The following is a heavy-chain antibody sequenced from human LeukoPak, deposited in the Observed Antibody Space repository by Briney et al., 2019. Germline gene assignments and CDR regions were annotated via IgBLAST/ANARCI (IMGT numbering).Heavy chain of an antibody. J-gene: IGHJ4*02. CDR3: ARGSYNPLRTPLFDY. D-gene: IGHD1-14*01. Sequence: PSETLSLTCTVSGGSISSYYWSWIRQPPGRGLEWIGYIYYSGSTNYNPSLKSRVTISVDTPKNQFSLKLSSVTAADTAVYYCARGSYNPLRTPLFDYWGQGTLVTVSS. CDR1: GGSISSYY. V-gene: IGHV4-59*08. CDR2: IYYSGST.